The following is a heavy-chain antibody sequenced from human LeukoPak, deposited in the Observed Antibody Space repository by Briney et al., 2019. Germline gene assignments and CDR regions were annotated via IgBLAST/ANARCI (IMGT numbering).Heavy chain of an antibody. V-gene: IGHV4-59*01. CDR3: ARDLPYGDYAYMDV. D-gene: IGHD4-17*01. CDR1: GGSISSYY. CDR2: IYYSGST. J-gene: IGHJ6*03. Sequence: SETLSLTCTVSGGSISSYYWSWIRQPPGKGLEWMGYIYYSGSTNYNPSLKSRVTISVDTSKNQFSLKLSSVTAADTAVYYCARDLPYGDYAYMDVWGKGTTVTVSS.